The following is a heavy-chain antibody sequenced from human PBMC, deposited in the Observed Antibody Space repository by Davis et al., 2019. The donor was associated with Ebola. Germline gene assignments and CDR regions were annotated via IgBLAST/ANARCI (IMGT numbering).Heavy chain of an antibody. CDR1: GDSVSSNSAA. V-gene: IGHV6-1*01. Sequence: LRLSCAISGDSVSSNSAAWNWIRQSPSRGLEWLGRTYYRSKWYNDYAVSVKSRITINPDTSKNQFSLQLNSVTPEDTAVYYCARAVWAAAGNNWFDPWGQGTLVTVSS. D-gene: IGHD6-13*01. CDR2: TYYRSKWYN. J-gene: IGHJ5*02. CDR3: ARAVWAAAGNNWFDP.